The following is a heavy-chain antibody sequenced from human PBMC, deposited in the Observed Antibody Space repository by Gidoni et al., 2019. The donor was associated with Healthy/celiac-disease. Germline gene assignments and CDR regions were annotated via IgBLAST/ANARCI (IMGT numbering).Heavy chain of an antibody. V-gene: IGHV3-7*01. CDR1: GFTFRRYW. Sequence: EVQLVESGGGLVQPGGSLRLSCAASGFTFRRYWMSWVRQAPGKGLEWVANIKQDGSEKYYVDSVKGRFTISRDNAKNSLYLQMNSLRAEDTAVYYCARPVSSSWYGAYYFDYWGQGTLVTVSS. CDR3: ARPVSSSWYGAYYFDY. CDR2: IKQDGSEK. J-gene: IGHJ4*02. D-gene: IGHD6-13*01.